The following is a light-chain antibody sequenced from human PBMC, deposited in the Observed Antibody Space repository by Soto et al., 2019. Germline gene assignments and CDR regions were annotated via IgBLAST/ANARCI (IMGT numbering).Light chain of an antibody. CDR3: CSSAGYITFFV. CDR2: EVN. CDR1: NSDVGSYNL. J-gene: IGLJ2*01. Sequence: QSVLTQPASVSGSPGQSITISCTGTNSDVGSYNLVSWYQQHPGKAPKVIIFEVNKRPSGVSNRFSGSKSGYTASLTISGLQAEDEDDYYCCSSAGYITFFVFGGGTQLTVL. V-gene: IGLV2-23*02.